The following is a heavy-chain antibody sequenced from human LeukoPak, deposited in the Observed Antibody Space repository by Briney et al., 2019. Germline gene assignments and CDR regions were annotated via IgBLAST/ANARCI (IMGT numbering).Heavy chain of an antibody. J-gene: IGHJ4*02. CDR1: GFTFSSYE. CDR2: ISPSGRTM. V-gene: IGHV3-48*03. D-gene: IGHD1-26*01. Sequence: GGSLRLSCAASGFTFSSYEMNWVRQAPGKGLEWISDISPSGRTMSYADSVKGRFTISRDNAKNSLYMQMNSLRAEDTAVYYCAKDLLKGSLVDYWGQGTLVTVSS. CDR3: AKDLLKGSLVDY.